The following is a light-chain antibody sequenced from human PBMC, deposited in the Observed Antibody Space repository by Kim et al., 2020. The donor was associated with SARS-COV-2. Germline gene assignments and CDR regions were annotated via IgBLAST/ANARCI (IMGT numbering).Light chain of an antibody. CDR2: DVS. J-gene: IGLJ1*01. CDR1: SSDVGGYNY. Sequence: QSVTISCTGTSSDVGGYNYVSWYQQHPGKAPKLMIYDVSKRPSGVPDRFSCSKSGNTASLTISGLQAEDEADYYCCSYAGSYTFGVFGTGTKVTVL. CDR3: CSYAGSYTFGV. V-gene: IGLV2-11*01.